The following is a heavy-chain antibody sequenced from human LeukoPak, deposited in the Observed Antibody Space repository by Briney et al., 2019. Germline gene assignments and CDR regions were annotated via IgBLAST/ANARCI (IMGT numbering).Heavy chain of an antibody. D-gene: IGHD5-24*01. CDR2: IKQDGSEK. Sequence: GGTLRLSCAASGFTFSNYWMIWVRQAPGKGLEWVGNIKQDGSEKRYADSVRGRFSISRDNAQTSLYLQMNSLRAEDTAVYYCARASDPWLQLTWGQGTLVTVSS. J-gene: IGHJ5*02. V-gene: IGHV3-7*05. CDR1: GFTFSNYW. CDR3: ARASDPWLQLT.